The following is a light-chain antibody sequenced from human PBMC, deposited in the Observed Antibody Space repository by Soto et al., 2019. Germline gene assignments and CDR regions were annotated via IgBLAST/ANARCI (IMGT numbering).Light chain of an antibody. J-gene: IGKJ4*01. CDR1: QSVSKY. CDR2: DIS. V-gene: IGKV3-11*01. Sequence: EIVLTQSQATMYLSTGESATLSCRASQSVSKYLACYQHKPGQAPRLLIYDISSRATGIPARFSGSGAGTDFTLTISSLEPEDFALYYCQQRSSSLNFGGGTKVEIQ. CDR3: QQRSSSLN.